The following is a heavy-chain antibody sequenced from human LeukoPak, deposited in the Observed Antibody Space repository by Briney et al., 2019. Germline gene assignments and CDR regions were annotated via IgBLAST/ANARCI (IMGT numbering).Heavy chain of an antibody. J-gene: IGHJ4*02. V-gene: IGHV1-69*05. CDR2: IIPTFGTA. CDR3: ARVQGIKLELRS. D-gene: IGHD1-7*01. Sequence: GASVKVSCKASGGTFSIYAISWGRQAPGQGLEWMGGIIPTFGTANYAQTFQGRVTITTDESTSTAYMELSSLRSEDTAVYYCARVQGIKLELRSWGQGTLVTVSS. CDR1: GGTFSIYA.